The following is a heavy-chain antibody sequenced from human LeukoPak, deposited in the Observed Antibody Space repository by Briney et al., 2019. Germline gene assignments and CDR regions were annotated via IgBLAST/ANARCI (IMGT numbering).Heavy chain of an antibody. CDR1: GYTFTTHD. CDR3: AIGNRDAFDI. V-gene: IGHV1-2*02. Sequence: ASVKVSCKTSGYTFTTHDITWVRRATGQGLEWMGWINPNSGGTNYAQKFQGRVTMTRDTSISTAYMELSRLRSDDTAVYYCAIGNRDAFDIWGQGTMVTVSS. D-gene: IGHD1-1*01. CDR2: INPNSGGT. J-gene: IGHJ3*02.